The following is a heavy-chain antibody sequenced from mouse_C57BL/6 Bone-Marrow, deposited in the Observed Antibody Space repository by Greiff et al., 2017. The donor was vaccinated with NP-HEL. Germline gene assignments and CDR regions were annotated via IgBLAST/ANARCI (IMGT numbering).Heavy chain of an antibody. D-gene: IGHD1-1*01. CDR3: ARPNYYGSSYDPFAY. CDR1: GYTFTSYW. CDR2: IDPNSGGT. V-gene: IGHV1-72*01. J-gene: IGHJ3*01. Sequence: QVQLQQPGAELVTPGASVKLSCKASGYTFTSYWMHWVKQRPGRGLEWIGRIDPNSGGTKYNEKFKSKATLTVDKPSSTAYMQLSSLTSEDSAVYYCARPNYYGSSYDPFAYWGQGTLVTVSA.